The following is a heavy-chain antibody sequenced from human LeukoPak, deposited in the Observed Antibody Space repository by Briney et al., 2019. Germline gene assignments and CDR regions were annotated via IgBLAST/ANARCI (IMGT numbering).Heavy chain of an antibody. D-gene: IGHD3-22*01. CDR2: IYYSGST. V-gene: IGHV4-30-4*01. CDR1: GGSISSGDYY. CDR3: AKDPQPKERYDSSGYYLYFDY. Sequence: SETLSLTCTVSGGSISSGDYYWSWIRQPPGKGLEWIGYIYYSGSTYYNPSLKSRVTISVDTSKNQFSLKLSSVTAADTAVYYCAKDPQPKERYDSSGYYLYFDYWGQGTLVTVSS. J-gene: IGHJ4*02.